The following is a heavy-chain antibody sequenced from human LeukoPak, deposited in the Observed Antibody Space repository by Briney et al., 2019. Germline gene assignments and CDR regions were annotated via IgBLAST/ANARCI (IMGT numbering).Heavy chain of an antibody. CDR3: AVEEHDYGDYWGNY. D-gene: IGHD4-17*01. CDR1: GGSFSGYY. CDR2: INHSGST. V-gene: IGHV4-34*01. J-gene: IGHJ4*02. Sequence: SETLSLTCAVYGGSFSGYYWRWIRQPRGKGLEWIGEINHSGSTNYNPSLKSRVTISVDTSKNQFSLKLSSVTAADTAVYYCAVEEHDYGDYWGNYWGQGTLVTVSS.